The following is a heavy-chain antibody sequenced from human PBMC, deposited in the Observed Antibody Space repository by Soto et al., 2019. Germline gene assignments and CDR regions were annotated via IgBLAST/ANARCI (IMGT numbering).Heavy chain of an antibody. CDR3: AKDWVGGSNKYYFEY. D-gene: IGHD1-26*01. CDR1: GFTFRDYG. CDR2: IAHHGLKE. J-gene: IGHJ4*02. V-gene: IGHV3-30*18. Sequence: QVQLVGSGGGEVRPGRSLRLSCVASGFTFRDYGMHWVRQAPGKGLEWVAGIAHHGLKEHYADSVKGRFIISRDNSKKTVYLQLNSLRGDDTAVYYCAKDWVGGSNKYYFEYWGQGTLVTVSS.